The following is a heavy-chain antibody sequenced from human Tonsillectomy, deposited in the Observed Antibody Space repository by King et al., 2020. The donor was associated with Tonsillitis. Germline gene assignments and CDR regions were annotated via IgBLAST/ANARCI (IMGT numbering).Heavy chain of an antibody. CDR1: GFTFSSYS. Sequence: VQLVESGGGLVQPGGSLRLSCAASGFTFSSYSMNWVRQAPGKGLEWVSYISSSSSTIYYADSVKGRFTISRDNAKNSLYLQMNRLRAEDTAVYYCAREERGYGGYDYGIDYWGQGTLVTVSS. CDR2: ISSSSSTI. D-gene: IGHD5-12*01. V-gene: IGHV3-48*01. CDR3: AREERGYGGYDYGIDY. J-gene: IGHJ4*02.